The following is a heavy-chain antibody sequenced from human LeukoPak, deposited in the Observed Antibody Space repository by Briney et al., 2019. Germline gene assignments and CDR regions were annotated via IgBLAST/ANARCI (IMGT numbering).Heavy chain of an antibody. CDR1: GFTFSSYA. V-gene: IGHV3-23*01. CDR3: AKGDRRSIGQAYYFDY. J-gene: IGHJ4*02. Sequence: GGSLRLSCAASGFTFSSYAMSWVRQAPGKGLEWVSAISGSGGSTYYADSVKGRFTISRDNSKNTLYLQMNSLRAEDTAVYYCAKGDRRSIGQAYYFDYWGQGTLVTVSS. CDR2: ISGSGGST. D-gene: IGHD2-15*01.